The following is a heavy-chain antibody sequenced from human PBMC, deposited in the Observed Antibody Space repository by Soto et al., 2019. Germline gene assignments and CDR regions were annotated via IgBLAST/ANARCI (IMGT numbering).Heavy chain of an antibody. Sequence: QVTLKESGPTLVKPSQTLTLTCNFSGISLATPGVAVGWLRQTPGKALEWLGHIYWDDDERYSPSLQNRLSITTDTSKNQVVLTMTNMKPLDTGIYYCAHFSGTMNWFDPWGQGMLVTVSS. D-gene: IGHD6-19*01. CDR1: GISLATPGVA. CDR2: IYWDDDE. J-gene: IGHJ5*02. CDR3: AHFSGTMNWFDP. V-gene: IGHV2-5*02.